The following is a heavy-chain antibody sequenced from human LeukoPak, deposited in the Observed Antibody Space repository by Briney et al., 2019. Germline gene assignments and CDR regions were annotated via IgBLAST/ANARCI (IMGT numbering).Heavy chain of an antibody. V-gene: IGHV1-69*04. J-gene: IGHJ4*02. D-gene: IGHD6-13*01. CDR3: ASSIAAAGTGYFNY. Sequence: SVKVSCKASGGTFSSYAISWVRQAPGQGLEWMGRIIPILGIANYAQKFQGRVTITADKSTSTAYMELSSLRSEGTAVYYCASSIAAAGTGYFNYWGQGTLVTVSS. CDR1: GGTFSSYA. CDR2: IIPILGIA.